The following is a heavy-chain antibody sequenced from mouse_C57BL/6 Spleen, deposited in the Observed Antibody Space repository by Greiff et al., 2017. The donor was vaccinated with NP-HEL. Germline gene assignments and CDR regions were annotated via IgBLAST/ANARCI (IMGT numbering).Heavy chain of an antibody. D-gene: IGHD1-1*01. V-gene: IGHV1-59*01. J-gene: IGHJ2*01. CDR3: ARGGIYYYGSSPYFDY. Sequence: VQLQQPGAELVRPGTSVKLSCKASGYTFTSYWMHWVKQRPGQGLEWIGVIDPSDSYTNYNQKFKGKATLTVDTSSSTAYMQLSSLTSEDSAVYYCARGGIYYYGSSPYFDYWGQGTTLTVSS. CDR1: GYTFTSYW. CDR2: IDPSDSYT.